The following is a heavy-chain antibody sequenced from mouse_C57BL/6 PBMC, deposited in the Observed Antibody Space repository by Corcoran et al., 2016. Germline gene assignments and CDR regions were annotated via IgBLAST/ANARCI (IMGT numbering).Heavy chain of an antibody. CDR2: ISYDGSN. CDR3: AREDRWLLAYAMDY. D-gene: IGHD2-3*01. Sequence: DVQLQESGPGLVKPSQSLSLTCSVTGYSITSGYYWNWIRQFPGNKLEWMGYISYDGSNNYNPSLKNRISITRDTSKNQFFLKLNSVTTEDTATYYCAREDRWLLAYAMDYWGQGTSVTVSS. V-gene: IGHV3-6*01. J-gene: IGHJ4*01. CDR1: GYSITSGYY.